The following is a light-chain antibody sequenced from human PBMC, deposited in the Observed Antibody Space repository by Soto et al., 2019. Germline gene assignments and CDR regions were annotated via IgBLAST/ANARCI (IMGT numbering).Light chain of an antibody. CDR2: WAS. CDR3: QQYYSSPLT. J-gene: IGKJ2*01. CDR1: QSVLYSSNNKNY. V-gene: IGKV4-1*01. Sequence: DIVMTQSPDSLAVSLGERATINCKSSQSVLYSSNNKNYLAWYQQKPGQSPKMLISWASTRDFGVPDRLSGSGSGTDFTLTISSLQAEDVAVYYCQQYYSSPLTFGQGTKLEI.